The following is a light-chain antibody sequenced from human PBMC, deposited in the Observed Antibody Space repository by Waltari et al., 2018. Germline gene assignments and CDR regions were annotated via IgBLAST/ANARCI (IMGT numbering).Light chain of an antibody. CDR1: SSDVGPSNY. CDR2: DVS. CDR3: NSYTTISTGV. Sequence: QSALTQPASVSGSPGQSITISCTGTSSDVGPSNYVSWYQQYPGKAPKLIIYDVSYRPSGVSSRSAGSKSGNTASLTISGLQAEDEADYYCNSYTTISTGVFGGGTKLTVL. J-gene: IGLJ3*02. V-gene: IGLV2-14*03.